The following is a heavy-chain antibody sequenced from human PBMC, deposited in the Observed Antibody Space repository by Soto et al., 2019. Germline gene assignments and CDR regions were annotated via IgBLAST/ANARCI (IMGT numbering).Heavy chain of an antibody. CDR1: GFTFSSYS. D-gene: IGHD2-2*01. Sequence: GGSLRLSFEVSGFTFSSYSMNWVRQAPGKGLEWVSSISSSSSYIYYADSVKGRFTISRDNAKNSLYLQMNSLRAEDTAVYYCAREVVPAYYFDYWGQGTLVTVSS. J-gene: IGHJ4*02. CDR2: ISSSSSYI. CDR3: AREVVPAYYFDY. V-gene: IGHV3-21*01.